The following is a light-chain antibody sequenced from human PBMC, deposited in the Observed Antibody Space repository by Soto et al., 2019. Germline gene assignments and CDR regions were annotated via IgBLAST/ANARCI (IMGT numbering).Light chain of an antibody. Sequence: EIVLTQSPGTLSLSPGDRATLSCRASQSVSGNLAWYQQTPGQAPRLLIHGASTRATGIPARFSGSGSGTEFTLTISSLQSEDFAFYYCQQYNDWPRTFGQGTKVDIK. CDR1: QSVSGN. V-gene: IGKV3-15*01. CDR2: GAS. J-gene: IGKJ1*01. CDR3: QQYNDWPRT.